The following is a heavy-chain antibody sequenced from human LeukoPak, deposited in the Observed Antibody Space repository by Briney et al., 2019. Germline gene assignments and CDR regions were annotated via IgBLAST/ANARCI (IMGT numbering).Heavy chain of an antibody. CDR3: ARMWFGSRRSFDY. J-gene: IGHJ4*02. V-gene: IGHV4-39*07. Sequence: SETLSLTCTVSGGSISSSSYYWGWIRQPPGKGLEWIGSIYYSGSTYYNPSLKSRVTISVDTTKNQFSLKLSSVTAADTAVYYCARMWFGSRRSFDYWGQGTLVTVSS. D-gene: IGHD3-10*01. CDR1: GGSISSSSYY. CDR2: IYYSGST.